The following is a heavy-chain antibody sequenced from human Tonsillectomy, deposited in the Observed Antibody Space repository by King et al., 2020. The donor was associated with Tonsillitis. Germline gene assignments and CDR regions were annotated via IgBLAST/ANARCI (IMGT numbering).Heavy chain of an antibody. J-gene: IGHJ1*01. CDR2: IIPLLGTA. CDR3: AKEGAEGYNFGWDL. D-gene: IGHD5-18*01. Sequence: QLVQSGAEVKKPGSSVKVSCKASGGITRKYAINWVRQAPGQGLEWMGRIIPLLGTANSARKFQDRVTLTADTSTNTAYMELSSLRSEDTAVYYCAKEGAEGYNFGWDLWGQGPWSPSPQ. CDR1: GGITRKYA. V-gene: IGHV1-69*09.